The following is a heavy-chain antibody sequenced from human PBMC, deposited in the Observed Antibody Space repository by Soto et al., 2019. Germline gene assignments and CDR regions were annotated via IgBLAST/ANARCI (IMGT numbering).Heavy chain of an antibody. V-gene: IGHV3-7*03. J-gene: IGHJ6*02. CDR2: IRQDESEK. CDR1: ILGVIPYG. Sequence: AGSLGLSCTAWILGVIPYGLSGVPKAPTNGLEWVANIRQDESEKFYVDSVKGRFTISRDNARNSLYLETNNLKVEDTAVYYCAREQKAGKTTLVYYALDVRGQGTTVTFSS. CDR3: AREQKAGKTTLVYYALDV. D-gene: IGHD6-19*01.